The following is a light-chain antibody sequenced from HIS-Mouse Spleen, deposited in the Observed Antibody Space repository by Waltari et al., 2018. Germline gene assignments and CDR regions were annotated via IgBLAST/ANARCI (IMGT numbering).Light chain of an antibody. J-gene: IGLJ2*01. Sequence: TQPPSASGTPGQRVTISCSGSSSNIGSNYVYWYQQLPGTAPKLLIYRNNQRPSGVPDRFSGSKSGTSASLAISGLRSEDEADYYCAAWDDSLSGVVFGGGTKLTVL. CDR3: AAWDDSLSGVV. CDR2: RNN. V-gene: IGLV1-47*01. CDR1: SSNIGSNY.